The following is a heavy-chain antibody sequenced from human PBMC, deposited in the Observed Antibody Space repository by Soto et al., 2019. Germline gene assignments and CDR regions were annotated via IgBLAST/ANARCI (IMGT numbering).Heavy chain of an antibody. V-gene: IGHV3-30-3*01. CDR2: ISYDGSNK. J-gene: IGHJ4*02. Sequence: QVQLVESGGGVVQPGRSLRLSCAASGFTFSNYAMHWVRQAPGKGLEWVAVISYDGSNKYYADSVKGRFTISRDNSKNTLYLQMNSLRAEDTAVYYCARDKTITMIGEGGFDYWGQGTLVTVSS. D-gene: IGHD3-22*01. CDR1: GFTFSNYA. CDR3: ARDKTITMIGEGGFDY.